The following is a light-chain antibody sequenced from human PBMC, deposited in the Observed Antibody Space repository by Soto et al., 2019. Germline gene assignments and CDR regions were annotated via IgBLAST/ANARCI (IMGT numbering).Light chain of an antibody. Sequence: QSVLTQPASVSGSPGQSITISCSGTSSDVGSYNLVSWYQQHPGKVPKLMIYEGNKRPSGVSNRFSGSKSGNTASLTISGLQAEDEADYYCCSYTGTSTYVFGTGTKLTAL. CDR2: EGN. V-gene: IGLV2-23*01. CDR3: CSYTGTSTYV. J-gene: IGLJ1*01. CDR1: SSDVGSYNL.